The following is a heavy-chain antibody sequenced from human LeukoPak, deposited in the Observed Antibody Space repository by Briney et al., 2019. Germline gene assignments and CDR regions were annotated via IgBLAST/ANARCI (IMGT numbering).Heavy chain of an antibody. J-gene: IGHJ6*02. D-gene: IGHD1-26*01. CDR2: IRTKTDGGTA. CDR1: GLTFNKAW. Sequence: PGGSLRLSCAASGLTFNKAWMNWVRQAPGMGLEWVGRIRTKTDGGTADYAETVKGRFPISGDDSENTLYLQMNNLKTGEPAVYYVTPYRDPRVGLTYSHFSAMAVWGQGPRSPSP. CDR3: TPYRDPRVGLTYSHFSAMAV. V-gene: IGHV3-15*01.